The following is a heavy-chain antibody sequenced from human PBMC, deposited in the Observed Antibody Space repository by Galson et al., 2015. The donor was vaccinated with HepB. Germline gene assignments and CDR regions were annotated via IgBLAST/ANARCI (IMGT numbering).Heavy chain of an antibody. D-gene: IGHD1-1*01. CDR3: AKGTTKVDY. CDR2: SGVSSSNT. J-gene: IGHJ4*02. Sequence: SLRLSCADTGFTFSSIGMTWARKTPGKGLECVQASGVSSSNTDYADSVKGRFTISRDNSKNMLYLQMNNLRAEDTAVYYCAKGTTKVDYWGQGTLVTVS. CDR1: GFTFSSIG. V-gene: IGHV3-23*01.